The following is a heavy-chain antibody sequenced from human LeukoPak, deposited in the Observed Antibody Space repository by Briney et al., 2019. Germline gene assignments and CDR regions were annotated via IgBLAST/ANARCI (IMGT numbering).Heavy chain of an antibody. J-gene: IGHJ4*02. Sequence: SETLSLTCTVSGGSISSSSYYWVWIRQPPGKGLEWIGSVYYSGSTYHNPSLKSRVTISVDTSKNQFSLKLSSVTAADTAMYYCARHGGGDSSVDYWGQGTLVTVSS. V-gene: IGHV4-39*01. CDR1: GGSISSSSYY. D-gene: IGHD3-22*01. CDR3: ARHGGGDSSVDY. CDR2: VYYSGST.